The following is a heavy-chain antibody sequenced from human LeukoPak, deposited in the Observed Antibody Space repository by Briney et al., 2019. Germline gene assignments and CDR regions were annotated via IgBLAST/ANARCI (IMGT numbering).Heavy chain of an antibody. J-gene: IGHJ3*02. Sequence: GGSLRLSCAVSGFTFSSYWMNWVRQAPGKGLEWVANIKRDGSEKYYVDSVKGRFTISRDNAKDSLYLQMNSLRAEDTAVYYCARSLWFGETDGFDIWGQGTMVTVSS. CDR1: GFTFSSYW. CDR2: IKRDGSEK. D-gene: IGHD3-10*01. V-gene: IGHV3-7*01. CDR3: ARSLWFGETDGFDI.